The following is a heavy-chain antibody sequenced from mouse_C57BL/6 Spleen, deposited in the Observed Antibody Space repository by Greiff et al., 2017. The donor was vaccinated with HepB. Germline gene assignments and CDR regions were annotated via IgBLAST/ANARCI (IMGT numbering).Heavy chain of an antibody. Sequence: QVQLQQPGAELVRPGSSVKLSCKASGYTFTSYWMHWVKQRPIQGLEWIGNIDPSDSETHYNQKFKDKATLTVDKSSSTAYMQLSSLTSEDSAVYYCARSDYDVDYYAMDYWGQGTSVTVSS. CDR3: ARSDYDVDYYAMDY. CDR1: GYTFTSYW. J-gene: IGHJ4*01. CDR2: IDPSDSET. V-gene: IGHV1-52*01. D-gene: IGHD2-4*01.